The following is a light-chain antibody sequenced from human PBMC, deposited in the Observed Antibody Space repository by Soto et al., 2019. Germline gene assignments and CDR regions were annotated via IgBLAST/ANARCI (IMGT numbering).Light chain of an antibody. J-gene: IGLJ1*01. CDR3: SSFTSSMTNV. Sequence: SVLPQPASVSGSPGESITVSCTGTSSDAGVYHSVSWYQHHPGKAPKFILYDVGDRRSGVSYRFSGSQSGNTASLTLSGLQAADEADYFCSSFTSSMTNVFGSGTKVTVL. V-gene: IGLV2-14*03. CDR1: SSDAGVYHS. CDR2: DVG.